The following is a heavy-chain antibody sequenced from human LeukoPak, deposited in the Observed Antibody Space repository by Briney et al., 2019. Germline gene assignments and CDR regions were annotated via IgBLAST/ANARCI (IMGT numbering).Heavy chain of an antibody. D-gene: IGHD3-9*01. V-gene: IGHV4-39*02. Sequence: SETLSLTCTVSGGSISSSSYYWGWIRQPPGKGLEWIGSIYYSGSTYYNPSLKSRVTISVDTSKNQFSLKLSSVTAADMAVYYCARDVASYDILTGYTYYYYMDVWGKGTTVTISS. CDR3: ARDVASYDILTGYTYYYYMDV. CDR2: IYYSGST. J-gene: IGHJ6*03. CDR1: GGSISSSSYY.